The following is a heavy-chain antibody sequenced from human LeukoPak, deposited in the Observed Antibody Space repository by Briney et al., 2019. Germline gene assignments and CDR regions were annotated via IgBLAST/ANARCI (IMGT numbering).Heavy chain of an antibody. J-gene: IGHJ4*02. D-gene: IGHD3-9*01. CDR1: GGSISSGSYY. V-gene: IGHV4-61*02. CDR2: IYTSGST. Sequence: PSETLSLTCTVSGGSISSGSYYRSWIRQPAGKGLEWIGRIYTSGSTNYNPSLKSRVTISVDTSKNQFSLKLSSVTAADTAVYYCARGPYYDILTGLDYWGQGTLVTVSS. CDR3: ARGPYYDILTGLDY.